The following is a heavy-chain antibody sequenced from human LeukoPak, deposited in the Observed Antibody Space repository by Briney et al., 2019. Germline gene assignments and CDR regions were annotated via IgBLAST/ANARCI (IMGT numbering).Heavy chain of an antibody. D-gene: IGHD6-19*01. Sequence: ASVKVSCKASGYTFTGYYMHWVRQAPGQGLEWMGWINPNSGGTNYAQKFQGRVTMTRDTSISTAYMELSRLRSDDTAVCYCAREVYWGYSRGWNPYYWGQGTLVTVSS. J-gene: IGHJ4*02. V-gene: IGHV1-2*02. CDR3: AREVYWGYSRGWNPYY. CDR1: GYTFTGYY. CDR2: INPNSGGT.